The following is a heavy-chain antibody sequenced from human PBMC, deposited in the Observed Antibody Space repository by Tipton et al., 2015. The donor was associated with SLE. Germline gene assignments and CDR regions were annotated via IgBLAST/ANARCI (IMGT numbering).Heavy chain of an antibody. V-gene: IGHV4-4*02. J-gene: IGHJ4*01. Sequence: TLSLTCTVSGGSISSGSNWWSWVRQPPGKGLEWIGEIYHSGSTNYNPSLKSRVTISVDTSKNQFSLKLSSVTAADTAVYYCATSEPRGYSYGLYRYWGQGTLVTVSS. D-gene: IGHD5-18*01. CDR2: IYHSGST. CDR1: GGSISSGSNW. CDR3: ATSEPRGYSYGLYRY.